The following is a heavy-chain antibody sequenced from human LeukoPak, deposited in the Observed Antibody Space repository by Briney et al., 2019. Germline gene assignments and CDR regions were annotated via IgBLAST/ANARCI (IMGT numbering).Heavy chain of an antibody. CDR3: ARTAYCGGDCYWHFDY. CDR2: IYYSGST. D-gene: IGHD2-21*02. J-gene: IGHJ4*02. V-gene: IGHV4-59*01. Sequence: SETLSLTCTVSGTSISSYYWSWIRQPPGKGLEWIGYIYYSGSTNYNPSLRSRVTISVDTSKNQFSLKLSSVTAADTAVYYCARTAYCGGDCYWHFDYWGQGTLVTVSS. CDR1: GTSISSYY.